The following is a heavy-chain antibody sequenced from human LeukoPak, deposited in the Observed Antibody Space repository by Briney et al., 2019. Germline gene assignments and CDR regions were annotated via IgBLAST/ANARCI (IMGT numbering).Heavy chain of an antibody. CDR1: GYSFTSYW. J-gene: IGHJ6*03. CDR2: IYPGDSDT. D-gene: IGHD3-22*01. Sequence: GESLKISCKGSGYSFTSYWIGWVRQMPGKGLEWMGIIYPGDSDTRYSPSFRGQVTISADKSISTAYLQWSSLKASDTAMYYCARLWDYYDSSGSGYYMDVWGKGTTVTVSS. CDR3: ARLWDYYDSSGSGYYMDV. V-gene: IGHV5-51*01.